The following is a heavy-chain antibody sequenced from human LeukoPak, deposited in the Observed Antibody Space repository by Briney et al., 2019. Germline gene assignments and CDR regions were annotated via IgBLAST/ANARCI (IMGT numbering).Heavy chain of an antibody. D-gene: IGHD5-24*01. J-gene: IGHJ4*02. CDR2: IYYSGST. Sequence: SETLSLTCTVSGGSISSYYWSWIRQPPGKGLEWIGYIYYSGSTNYNPSLKSRVTISVDTSKNQFSLKLSSVTAADTAVYYCARHYRDDGYNSFGYWGQGTLVTVSS. CDR1: GGSISSYY. CDR3: ARHYRDDGYNSFGY. V-gene: IGHV4-59*08.